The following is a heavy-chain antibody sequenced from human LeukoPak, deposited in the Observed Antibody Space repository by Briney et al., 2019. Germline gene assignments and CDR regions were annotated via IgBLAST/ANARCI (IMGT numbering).Heavy chain of an antibody. V-gene: IGHV3-23*01. CDR3: AKDRRITMVRGVILSFDY. CDR2: ISGSGGKT. J-gene: IGHJ4*02. D-gene: IGHD3-10*01. CDR1: GFTFSSYG. Sequence: GGSLRLSCAASGFTFSSYGMSWVRQAPGKGLEWVSGISGSGGKTYYADSVKGRFTISRDNSKNTLYLQMNSLRAEDTAVYYCAKDRRITMVRGVILSFDYWGQGTLVTVSS.